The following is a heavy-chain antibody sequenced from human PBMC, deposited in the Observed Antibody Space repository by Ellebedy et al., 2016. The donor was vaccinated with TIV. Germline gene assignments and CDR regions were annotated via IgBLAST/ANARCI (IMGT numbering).Heavy chain of an antibody. V-gene: IGHV4-34*01. CDR1: GGSFSGYY. J-gene: IGHJ4*02. CDR2: INHSGSN. D-gene: IGHD2-21*02. CDR3: ARDDFNYFDY. Sequence: MPSETLSLTCTVYGGSFSGYYWRWIRQPPGKGLEWIGEINHSGSNNYNPSLQSRVTISVDTSKNQFSLKLSSVTAADTAVEYWARDDFNYFDYWGQGTLVTVSS.